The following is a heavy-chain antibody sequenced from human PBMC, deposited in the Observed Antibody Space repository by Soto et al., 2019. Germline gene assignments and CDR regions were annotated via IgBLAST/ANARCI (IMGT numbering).Heavy chain of an antibody. CDR3: EHRDGDRNFDS. CDR2: IYWNDDK. J-gene: IGHJ4*02. D-gene: IGHD4-17*01. Sequence: QITLKKSGPTLVKPTQTLTLTCTFSGFSLSTSGVGVCWIRQPPAKALQWLALIYWNDDKRYSPSLKSRLTISKDTSKNQVVLTMTNMDPVDTATYYCEHRDGDRNFDSWGQGTLVTVSS. V-gene: IGHV2-5*01. CDR1: GFSLSTSGVG.